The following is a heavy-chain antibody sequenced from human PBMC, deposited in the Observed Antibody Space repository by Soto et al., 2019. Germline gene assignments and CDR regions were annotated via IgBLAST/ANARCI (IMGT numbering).Heavy chain of an antibody. Sequence: QVQLVQSGGEVKKPGASVKVSCRASGYTFTSYGIAWVRQAPGQGPEWMGWFSTYNGNTNSAQKFQVSLVLTTDTATNTAYMEPRRLTSDDAAISYCARSSAGPGYYMDVWGKGTTVTVSS. CDR1: GYTFTSYG. J-gene: IGHJ6*03. CDR3: ARSSAGPGYYMDV. D-gene: IGHD6-25*01. CDR2: FSTYNGNT. V-gene: IGHV1-18*01.